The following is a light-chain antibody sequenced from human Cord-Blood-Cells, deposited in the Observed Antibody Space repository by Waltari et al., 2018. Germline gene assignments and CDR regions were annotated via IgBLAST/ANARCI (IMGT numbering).Light chain of an antibody. Sequence: DIVMTQSPPSLPVTPGEPASIYCSSTQSLLHSNGYNYFDWYLQKPGQSPQLLIYLGSNRASGVPDRFSGSGSGTDFTLKISRVEAEDVGVYYCMQALQTPWTFGQGTKVEIK. J-gene: IGKJ1*01. CDR3: MQALQTPWT. CDR2: LGS. V-gene: IGKV2-28*01. CDR1: QSLLHSNGYNY.